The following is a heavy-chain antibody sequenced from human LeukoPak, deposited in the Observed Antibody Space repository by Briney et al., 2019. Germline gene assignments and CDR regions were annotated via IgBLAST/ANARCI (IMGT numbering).Heavy chain of an antibody. V-gene: IGHV3-23*01. CDR3: AKAAYYYYMDV. Sequence: GGSPRLSCAASGFTFSTYAMSWVRQAPGKGLEWVSSLSGSGGSTYYADSVKGRFTISRDNSKNTLYLQMNSLRAEDTAVYYCAKAAYYYYMDVWGKGTTVTVSS. CDR2: LSGSGGST. CDR1: GFTFSTYA. J-gene: IGHJ6*03.